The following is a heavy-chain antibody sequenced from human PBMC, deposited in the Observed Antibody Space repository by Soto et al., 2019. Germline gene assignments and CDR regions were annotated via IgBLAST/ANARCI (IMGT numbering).Heavy chain of an antibody. J-gene: IGHJ4*02. Sequence: ASVKVSCKASGGTFSSYAISWVRQAPGQGLEWMGGIIPIFGTANYAQKFQGRVTITADESTSTAYMELSSLRSEDTAVYYCARESEMGTRFGVVHESFDYWGQGTLVTVSS. D-gene: IGHD3-3*01. CDR2: IIPIFGTA. CDR3: ARESEMGTRFGVVHESFDY. CDR1: GGTFSSYA. V-gene: IGHV1-69*13.